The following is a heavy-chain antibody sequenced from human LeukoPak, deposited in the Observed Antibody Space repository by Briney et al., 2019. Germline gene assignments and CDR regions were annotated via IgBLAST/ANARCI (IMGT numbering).Heavy chain of an antibody. Sequence: PSGTLSLTCAVSGGSISSYWWSWVRQSPGKGLEWLGEIFRTGSTNYNPSLKSRVTVSVDPSRSQFSLKLSSVTAADTAVYYCVRNGYYSADYWGQGTLATVSS. V-gene: IGHV4-4*02. CDR1: GGSISSYW. J-gene: IGHJ4*02. CDR2: IFRTGST. D-gene: IGHD3-22*01. CDR3: VRNGYYSADY.